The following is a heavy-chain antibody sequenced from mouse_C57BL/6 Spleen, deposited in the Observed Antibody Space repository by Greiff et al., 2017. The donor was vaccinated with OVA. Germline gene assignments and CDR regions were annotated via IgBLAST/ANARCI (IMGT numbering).Heavy chain of an antibody. J-gene: IGHJ3*01. CDR2: IYPRSGNT. CDR1: GYTFTSYG. Sequence: VQLQESGAELARPGASVKLSCKASGYTFTSYGISWVKQRTGQGLEWIGEIYPRSGNTYYNEKFKGKATLTADKSSSTAYMELRSLTSEDSAVYFCARSDSGDSYWGQGTLVTVSA. V-gene: IGHV1-81*01. D-gene: IGHD3-3*01. CDR3: ARSDSGDSY.